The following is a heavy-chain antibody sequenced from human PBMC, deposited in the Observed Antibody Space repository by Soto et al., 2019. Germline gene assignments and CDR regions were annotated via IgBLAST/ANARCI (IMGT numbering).Heavy chain of an antibody. V-gene: IGHV3-13*05. CDR1: GFTFSSYD. CDR2: IGTAGDP. J-gene: IGHJ6*02. Sequence: GGSLRLSCAASGFTFSSYDMHWVRQATGKGLEWVSAIGTAGDPYYPGSVKGRFTISRENAKNSLYLQMNSLRAGDTAVYYCARGYRGSGSYSDPNYYYYGMGVWGQGTTVTVSS. CDR3: ARGYRGSGSYSDPNYYYYGMGV. D-gene: IGHD3-10*01.